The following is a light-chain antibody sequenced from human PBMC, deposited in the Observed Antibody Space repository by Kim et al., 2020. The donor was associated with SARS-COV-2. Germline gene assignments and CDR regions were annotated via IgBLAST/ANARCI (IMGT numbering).Light chain of an antibody. CDR3: CSYAGSYSHVV. J-gene: IGLJ2*01. V-gene: IGLV2-11*01. CDR1: SSDVGGYDY. Sequence: QSALTQPRSVSGSPGQSVTISCTGTSSDVGGYDYVSWYQQHPGKAPKLMIYDVSKRPSGVPDRFSGFKSGNTASLTISGLQTEDEAEYYCCSYAGSYSHVVFGGGTQLTVL. CDR2: DVS.